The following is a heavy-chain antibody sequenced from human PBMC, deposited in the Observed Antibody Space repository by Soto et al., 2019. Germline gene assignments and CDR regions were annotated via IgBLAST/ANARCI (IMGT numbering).Heavy chain of an antibody. CDR1: GGSISSGGYS. V-gene: IGHV4-30-2*01. D-gene: IGHD4-17*01. J-gene: IGHJ4*02. CDR3: ARRYGPGFDY. CDR2: IYDSGST. Sequence: SETLSLTCTVSGGSISSGGYSWSWIRQAPGKGLEYIGYIYDSGSTSYNPSLKSRVTMSIDTSKNQFSLKLNSVTAADTAVYYCARRYGPGFDYWGQGTLVTVSS.